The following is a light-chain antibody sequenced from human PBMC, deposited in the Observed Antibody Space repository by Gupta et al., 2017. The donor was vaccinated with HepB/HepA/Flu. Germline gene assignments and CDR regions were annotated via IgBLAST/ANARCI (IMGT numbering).Light chain of an antibody. CDR1: SSDVGSYNL. CDR2: GVS. V-gene: IGLV2-23*02. CDR3: CSDAGSSTFG. Sequence: SALTQPASVSGSPGQSITISCTGTSSDVGSYNLVSWYHQHPGKAPKLMIYGVSKRPAGVSNRFSGSKSGNTASLTISALQAEDEADYYCCSDAGSSTFGIGGGIKLTVL. J-gene: IGLJ2*01.